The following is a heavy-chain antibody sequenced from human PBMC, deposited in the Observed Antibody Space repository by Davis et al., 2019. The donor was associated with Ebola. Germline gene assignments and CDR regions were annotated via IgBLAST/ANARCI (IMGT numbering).Heavy chain of an antibody. V-gene: IGHV1-24*01. D-gene: IGHD1-26*01. CDR3: AAGGSRGGFDV. J-gene: IGHJ3*01. CDR1: GYILTELS. CDR2: FDPEDNEI. Sequence: ASVQVSCKVSGYILTELSIHWVRQAPGQRLEWMGNFDPEDNEIIYAQKFEGRVTMTEDTSTHTAYMELSSLRSEDSAVYYCAAGGSRGGFDVWGQGTMVTVS.